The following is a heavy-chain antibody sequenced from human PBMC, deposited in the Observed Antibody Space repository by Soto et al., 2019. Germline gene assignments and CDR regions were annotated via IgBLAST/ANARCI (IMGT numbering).Heavy chain of an antibody. CDR1: GGSISSGGYY. D-gene: IGHD3-22*01. V-gene: IGHV4-31*03. CDR2: IYYSGST. J-gene: IGHJ3*02. Sequence: PSENLSLTCTVSGGSISSGGYYWSWIRQHPGKGLEWIGYIYYSGSTYYNPSLKSRVTISADTSKNQFSLKLSSVTAADTAVYYCARKNYYDSSGYPYFDIWGQGTMVT. CDR3: ARKNYYDSSGYPYFDI.